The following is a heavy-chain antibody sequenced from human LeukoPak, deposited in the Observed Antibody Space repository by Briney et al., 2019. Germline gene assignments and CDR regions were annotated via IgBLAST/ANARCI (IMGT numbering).Heavy chain of an antibody. D-gene: IGHD3-22*01. V-gene: IGHV3-9*01. Sequence: GGSLRLSCAASGFTFSSYAMSWVRQAPGKGLEWVSGISWNSGSIGYADSVKGRFTISRDNAKNSLYLQMNSLRAEDTALYYCAKDGERSRTYYYDSSGYYSSWGQGTLVTVSS. J-gene: IGHJ5*02. CDR3: AKDGERSRTYYYDSSGYYSS. CDR1: GFTFSSYA. CDR2: ISWNSGSI.